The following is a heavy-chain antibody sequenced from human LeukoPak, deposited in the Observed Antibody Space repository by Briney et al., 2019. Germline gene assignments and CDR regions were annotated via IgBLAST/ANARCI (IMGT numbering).Heavy chain of an antibody. CDR2: ISYDGSNK. CDR1: GFTFSSYA. Sequence: GSLRLSCAASGFTFSSYAMHWVRQAPGKGLEWVAVISYDGSNKYYADSVKGRFTISRDNSKNTLYLQMNSLRAEDTAVYYCARDRGTTVTSLFDYWGQGTLVTVSS. V-gene: IGHV3-30-3*01. J-gene: IGHJ4*02. CDR3: ARDRGTTVTSLFDY. D-gene: IGHD4-17*01.